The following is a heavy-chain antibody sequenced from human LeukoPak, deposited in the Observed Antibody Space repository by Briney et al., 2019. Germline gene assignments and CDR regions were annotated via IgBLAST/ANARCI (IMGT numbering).Heavy chain of an antibody. CDR3: ARDGGDYDILTGYYNHDAFDI. CDR1: GFTFSSYW. J-gene: IGHJ3*02. CDR2: IKQDGSEK. V-gene: IGHV3-7*01. D-gene: IGHD3-9*01. Sequence: GGSLRLSCAASGFTFSSYWMSWVRQAPGKGLEGVANIKQDGSEKYYVDSVKGRFTISRDNAKNSLYLQMNSLRAEDTAVYYCARDGGDYDILTGYYNHDAFDIWGQGTMVTVSS.